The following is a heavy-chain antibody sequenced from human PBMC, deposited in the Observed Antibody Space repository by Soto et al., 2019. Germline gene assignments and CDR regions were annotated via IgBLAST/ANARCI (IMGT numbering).Heavy chain of an antibody. CDR2: TYYRSRWYN. CDR3: ARGSFIAAAAYYYYYGMDV. J-gene: IGHJ6*02. V-gene: IGHV6-1*01. Sequence: PSQTLSLTCAVSGDSVSSNSAAWNWIRQSPSRGLEWLGRTYYRSRWYNDYAVSVKSRITINPDTSKNQFSLQLNSVTPEDTAVYYCARGSFIAAAAYYYYYGMDVWGQGTTVTVSS. D-gene: IGHD6-13*01. CDR1: GDSVSSNSAA.